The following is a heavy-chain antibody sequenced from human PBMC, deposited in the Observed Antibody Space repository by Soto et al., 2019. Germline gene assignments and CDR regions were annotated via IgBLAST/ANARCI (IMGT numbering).Heavy chain of an antibody. Sequence: SVKVSCKASGGTFSSYAISWVRQAPGQGLEWMGGIIPIFGTANYAQKFQGRVTITADESTSTAYMELSSLRSEDTAVYYCARDRERAYYYDSSGYPQGMDVWGQGTTVTVSS. CDR2: IIPIFGTA. J-gene: IGHJ6*02. D-gene: IGHD3-22*01. V-gene: IGHV1-69*13. CDR3: ARDRERAYYYDSSGYPQGMDV. CDR1: GGTFSSYA.